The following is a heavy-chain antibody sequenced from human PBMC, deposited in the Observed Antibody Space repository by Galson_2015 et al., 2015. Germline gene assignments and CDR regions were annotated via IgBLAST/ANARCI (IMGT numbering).Heavy chain of an antibody. J-gene: IGHJ4*02. CDR1: GGTFSSYA. CDR3: ARDLAYCVGDCYPSLDY. D-gene: IGHD2-21*02. Sequence: SVKASCKASGGTFSSYAISWVRQAPGQGLEWMGGIIPIFGTANYAQKFQGRVTITADESTSTAYMELSSLGSEDTAVYYCARDLAYCVGDCYPSLDYWGQGTLFTVSS. CDR2: IIPIFGTA. V-gene: IGHV1-69*13.